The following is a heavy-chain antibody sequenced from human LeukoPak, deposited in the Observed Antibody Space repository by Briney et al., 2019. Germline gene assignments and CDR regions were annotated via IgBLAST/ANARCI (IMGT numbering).Heavy chain of an antibody. J-gene: IGHJ4*01. CDR2: SSSGSRYI. CDR3: ARAERLELWFGEFSWYFDY. D-gene: IGHD3-10*01. Sequence: GSLRLSCAASGFTYSSYSMNWVRQAPGKGLEWVSSSSSGSRYIYYADSVKGRFTISRDNAKNSLYLQMNSLRAEDTAVYYCARAERLELWFGEFSWYFDYWGQGTLVTVSS. CDR1: GFTYSSYS. V-gene: IGHV3-21*01.